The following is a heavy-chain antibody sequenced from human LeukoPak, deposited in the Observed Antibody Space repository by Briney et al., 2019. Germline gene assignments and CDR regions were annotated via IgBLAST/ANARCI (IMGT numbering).Heavy chain of an antibody. CDR1: GFTFSSYG. J-gene: IGHJ4*02. D-gene: IGHD5-18*01. Sequence: PGGSLRLSCAASGFTFSSYGMHWVRQAPGKGLEWVAVISYGGSNKYYADSVKGRFTISRDNSKNTLYLQMNSLRAEDTAVYYCAKDRSYGYGLFDYWGQGTLVTVSS. CDR2: ISYGGSNK. CDR3: AKDRSYGYGLFDY. V-gene: IGHV3-30*18.